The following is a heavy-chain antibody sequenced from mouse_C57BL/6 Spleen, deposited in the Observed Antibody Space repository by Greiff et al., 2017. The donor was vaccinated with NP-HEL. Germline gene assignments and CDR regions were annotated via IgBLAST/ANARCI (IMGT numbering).Heavy chain of an antibody. D-gene: IGHD2-4*01. CDR2: ISDGGSYT. CDR1: GFTFSSYA. V-gene: IGHV5-4*01. CDR3: ATPLDYDGESFAY. Sequence: EVQVVESGGGLVKPGGSLKLSCAASGFTFSSYAMSWVRQTPEKRLEWVATISDGGSYTYYPDNVKGRFTISRDNAKNNLYLQMSHLKSEDTAMYYCATPLDYDGESFAYWGQGTLVTVSA. J-gene: IGHJ3*01.